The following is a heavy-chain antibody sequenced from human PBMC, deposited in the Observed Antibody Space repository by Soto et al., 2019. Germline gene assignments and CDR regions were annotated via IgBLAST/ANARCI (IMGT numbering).Heavy chain of an antibody. CDR2: IIPILGIA. CDR3: ASLDYYYYMDV. CDR1: GGAFSSYT. V-gene: IGHV1-69*02. J-gene: IGHJ6*03. Sequence: QVQLVQSGAEAKKPGSSVKVSCKASGGAFSSYTISWVRQAPGQGLEWMGRIIPILGIANYAQKFQGRVTITADKSTSTAYMELSSLRSEDTTVYYCASLDYYYYMDVWGKGTTVTVSS.